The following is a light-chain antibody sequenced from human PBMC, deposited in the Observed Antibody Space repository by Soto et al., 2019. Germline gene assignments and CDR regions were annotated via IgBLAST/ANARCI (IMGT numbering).Light chain of an antibody. J-gene: IGKJ1*01. V-gene: IGKV3-20*01. CDR2: GAS. CDR1: QSVSSSY. CDR3: QQSYSTWWT. Sequence: EIVLTQSPGTLSLSPGERATLSCRASQSVSSSYLAWYQQKPGQAPRLLIYGASSRATGIPDRFSGSGSGTDFTLTISSLQPEDSATYYCQQSYSTWWTFGQGTKVDIK.